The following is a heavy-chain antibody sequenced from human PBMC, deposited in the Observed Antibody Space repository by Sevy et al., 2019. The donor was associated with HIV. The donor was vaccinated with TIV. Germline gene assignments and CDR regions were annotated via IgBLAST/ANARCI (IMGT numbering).Heavy chain of an antibody. CDR3: ARVTSGIADAFDI. D-gene: IGHD1-26*01. Sequence: SETLSLTCTVSGGSISRFYWSWIRQPPGKGLEWIGFINDSGRTNYNPSLKSRVTISVDTSKDQFSLKLSSVTAADTAVYYCARVTSGIADAFDIWGQGTMVIVSS. CDR1: GGSISRFY. CDR2: INDSGRT. J-gene: IGHJ3*02. V-gene: IGHV4-59*01.